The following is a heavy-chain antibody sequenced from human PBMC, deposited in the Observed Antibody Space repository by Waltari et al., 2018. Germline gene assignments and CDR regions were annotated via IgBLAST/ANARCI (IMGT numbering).Heavy chain of an antibody. V-gene: IGHV4-34*01. Sequence: QVQLQQWGAGLLKPSETLSLTCAVYGGSFSGYYWSWIRQPPGKGLEWIGEINHSGSTSYNSAQKSRVTISVDGSKNQFSLKLSSVTAAETAVYYCARGSYDYYYYGMDVWGQGTTVTVSS. D-gene: IGHD1-26*01. CDR3: ARGSYDYYYYGMDV. J-gene: IGHJ6*02. CDR1: GGSFSGYY. CDR2: INHSGST.